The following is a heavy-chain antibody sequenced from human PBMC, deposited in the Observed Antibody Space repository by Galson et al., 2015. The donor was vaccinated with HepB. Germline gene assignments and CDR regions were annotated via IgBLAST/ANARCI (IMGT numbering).Heavy chain of an antibody. CDR2: ISSSSSTI. D-gene: IGHD2-15*01. J-gene: IGHJ4*02. CDR3: ARDYCSGGSCYFFDY. Sequence: LRLSCAASGFTFSSYSMNWVRQAPGKGLEWVSYISSSSSTIYYADSVKGRFTISRDNAKNSLYLQMNSLRAEDTAVYYCARDYCSGGSCYFFDYWGQETLVTVSS. CDR1: GFTFSSYS. V-gene: IGHV3-48*04.